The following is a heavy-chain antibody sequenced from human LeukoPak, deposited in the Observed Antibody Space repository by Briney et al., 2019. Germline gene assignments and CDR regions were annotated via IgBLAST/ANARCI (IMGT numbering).Heavy chain of an antibody. V-gene: IGHV3-21*01. CDR3: ARDQQYSSGCPDY. D-gene: IGHD6-19*01. Sequence: GGSLRLSCAASGFTFSSYSMNWVRQAPGKGLDWVSSISSSSSFIYYADSVKGRFTISRDNAKNSLYLQMNSLRAEDTAVYYCARDQQYSSGCPDYWGQGTLVTVSS. J-gene: IGHJ4*02. CDR1: GFTFSSYS. CDR2: ISSSSSFI.